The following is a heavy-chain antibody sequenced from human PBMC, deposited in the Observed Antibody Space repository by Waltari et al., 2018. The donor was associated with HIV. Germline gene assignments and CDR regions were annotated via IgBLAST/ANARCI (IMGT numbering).Heavy chain of an antibody. CDR2: ISSSGSTI. Sequence: EVQLVESGGGLVQPGGSLRPSCAAPGFTFSSYSMNWVRQAPGKGLEWVSYISSSGSTIYYADSVRGRFTISRDNAKNSLYLQLNSLRAEDTAVYYCARDYSGTYADFDYWGQGTLVTVSS. CDR3: ARDYSGTYADFDY. V-gene: IGHV3-48*01. J-gene: IGHJ4*02. D-gene: IGHD1-26*01. CDR1: GFTFSSYS.